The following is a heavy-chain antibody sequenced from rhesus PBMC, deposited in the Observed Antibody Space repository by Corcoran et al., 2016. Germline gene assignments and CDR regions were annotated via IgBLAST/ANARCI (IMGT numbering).Heavy chain of an antibody. V-gene: IGHV3-115*02. J-gene: IGHJ6*01. D-gene: IGHD1-20*01. CDR3: ARRYSWNNFYGLDS. CDR2: VGGDSSYT. Sequence: EVQLAESGGGLVQPGGSLRLSCAASGFTFSGYEMHWVRQAPGKGLESVSVVGGDSSYTHYLDSGKGRFTISRDNAKNSLSLKMTSLRAEDTAVYYCARRYSWNNFYGLDSWGQGVVVTVSS. CDR1: GFTFSGYE.